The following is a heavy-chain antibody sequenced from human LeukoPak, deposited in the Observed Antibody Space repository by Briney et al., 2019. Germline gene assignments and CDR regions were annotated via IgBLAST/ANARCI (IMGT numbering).Heavy chain of an antibody. V-gene: IGHV3-23*01. CDR1: GFIFSGCA. CDR2: ISDSGGIT. CDR3: AKAPRGTYYFDY. Sequence: PGGSLRLSCAASGFIFSGCAIHWVRQAPGEGLEWVSAISDSGGITYYADSVKGRFTISRDNSENTLYLQIKSLRAEDTAVYYCAKAPRGTYYFDYWGQGTLVTVSS. J-gene: IGHJ4*02. D-gene: IGHD3-16*01.